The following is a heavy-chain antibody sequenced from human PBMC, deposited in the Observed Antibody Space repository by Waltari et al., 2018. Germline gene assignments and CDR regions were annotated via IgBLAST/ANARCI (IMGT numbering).Heavy chain of an antibody. Sequence: QLQLQASGPGLVKPSEALSLTCTVPGGSISSRSYYWDGFRQPPGKGGERIGSIDWSGSTNDNTTLKRRVTISVDTTKNQFSRKLSIVTGADRAVYYCAKHVDCDGCSGNYYFGYWGQGTLVTVSS. CDR2: IDWSGST. CDR3: AKHVDCDGCSGNYYFGY. V-gene: IGHV4-39*01. D-gene: IGHD2-15*01. J-gene: IGHJ4*02. CDR1: GGSISSRSYY.